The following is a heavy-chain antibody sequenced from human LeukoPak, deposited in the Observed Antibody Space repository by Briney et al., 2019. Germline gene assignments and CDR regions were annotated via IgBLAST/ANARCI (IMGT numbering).Heavy chain of an antibody. CDR3: ARGLYGSGSYLDY. CDR1: GDSISSTSYY. D-gene: IGHD3-10*01. Sequence: SETLSLTCTVSGDSISSTSYYWGWIRQPPGKGLEWIGSIYYSGRTYYNPSLKSRVTISIDTSKNQFSLKLSSVTAADTAVYYCARGLYGSGSYLDYWGQGTLVTVSS. V-gene: IGHV4-39*07. J-gene: IGHJ4*02. CDR2: IYYSGRT.